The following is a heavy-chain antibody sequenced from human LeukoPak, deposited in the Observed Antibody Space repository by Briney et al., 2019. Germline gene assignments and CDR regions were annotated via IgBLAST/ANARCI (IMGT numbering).Heavy chain of an antibody. D-gene: IGHD3-22*01. CDR1: GFTFSNAW. V-gene: IGHV3-15*01. CDR3: ATLYYYDSSGYRLNWYFDL. Sequence: GGSLRLSCAASGFTFSNAWMSWVRQAPGKGLEWVGRIKSKTDGGTTDYAAPVKGRFTISRDDSKNTLYLQMNSLKTEDTAVYYCATLYYYDSSGYRLNWYFDLWGRGTLVTVSS. J-gene: IGHJ2*01. CDR2: IKSKTDGGTT.